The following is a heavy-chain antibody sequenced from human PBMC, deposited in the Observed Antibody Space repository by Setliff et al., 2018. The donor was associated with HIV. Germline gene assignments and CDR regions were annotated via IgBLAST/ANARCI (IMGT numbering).Heavy chain of an antibody. J-gene: IGHJ4*02. CDR1: GDTFSNYP. CDR2: IIPALGTA. CDR3: AGDAGYSGSAWDS. D-gene: IGHD1-26*01. V-gene: IGHV1-69*13. Sequence: SVKVSCKASGDTFSNYPISWLRQATGQGPEWMGGIIPALGTANYAQKFQGRVTITADESTNTAFMELSSLRSEDTAVYYCAGDAGYSGSAWDSWGQGTLVTVSS.